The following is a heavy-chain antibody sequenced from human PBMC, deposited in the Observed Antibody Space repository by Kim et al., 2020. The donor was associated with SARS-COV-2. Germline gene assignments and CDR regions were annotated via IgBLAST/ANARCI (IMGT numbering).Heavy chain of an antibody. J-gene: IGHJ2*01. CDR2: IRSKANSYAT. CDR3: TRSLYGGGGDFDL. V-gene: IGHV3-73*01. CDR1: GFTFSGSA. D-gene: IGHD2-8*01. Sequence: GGSLRLSCAASGFTFSGSAMHWVRQASGKGLEWVGRIRSKANSYATAYAASVKGRFTISRDDSKNTAYLQMNSLKTEDTAVYYCTRSLYGGGGDFDLWGRGTLVTVSS.